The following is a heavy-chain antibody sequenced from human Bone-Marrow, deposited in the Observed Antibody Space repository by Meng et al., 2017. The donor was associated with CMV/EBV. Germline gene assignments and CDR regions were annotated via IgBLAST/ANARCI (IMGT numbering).Heavy chain of an antibody. CDR2: ISAYNGNT. Sequence: ASVKVSCKASGYTFTSYGISWVRQAPGQGLEWMGWISAYNGNTNYAQKLQGRVTMTTDTSTSTAYMGLRSLRSDDTAVYYCARPKRSGYLWDAFDIWGQGTMVTVSS. CDR1: GYTFTSYG. D-gene: IGHD3-3*01. CDR3: ARPKRSGYLWDAFDI. J-gene: IGHJ3*02. V-gene: IGHV1-18*01.